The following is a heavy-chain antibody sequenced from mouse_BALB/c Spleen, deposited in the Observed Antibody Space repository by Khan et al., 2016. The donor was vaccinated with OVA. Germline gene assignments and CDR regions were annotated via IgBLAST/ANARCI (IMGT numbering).Heavy chain of an antibody. CDR2: ISSTGST. Sequence: EVQLQESGPGLVKPSQSLSLTCTVTGYSITSDYAWNWIRQFPGNKLEWMGYISSTGSTSYNPSLKSRISITRETSKNQFFLHLNSVITEDTATYYCARSLYYSDSYAMDYWGQGTSVTVSS. CDR1: GYSITSDYA. J-gene: IGHJ4*01. D-gene: IGHD2-13*01. V-gene: IGHV3-2*02. CDR3: ARSLYYSDSYAMDY.